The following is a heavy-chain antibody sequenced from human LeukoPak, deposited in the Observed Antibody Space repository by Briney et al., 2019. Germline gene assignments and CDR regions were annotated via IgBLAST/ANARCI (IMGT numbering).Heavy chain of an antibody. CDR3: ARDSSSVRGWFDP. CDR1: GGTFSSYA. V-gene: IGHV1-69*05. Sequence: SVKVSCKASGGTFSSYAISWVRQAPGQGLEWMGGIIPIFGTASYAQKFQGRVTITTDESTSTAYMELSSLRSEDTAVYYCARDSSSVRGWFDPWGQGTLVTVSS. D-gene: IGHD6-13*01. CDR2: IIPIFGTA. J-gene: IGHJ5*02.